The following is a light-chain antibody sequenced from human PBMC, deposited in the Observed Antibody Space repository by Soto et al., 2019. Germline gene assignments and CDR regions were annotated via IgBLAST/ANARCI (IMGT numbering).Light chain of an antibody. V-gene: IGKV1-5*03. J-gene: IGKJ5*01. Sequence: EIQLAQSPANLSGYVGDRVTLTCRASQTISSWLAWYPQTEGKAPKILIYKASSLESGVPSRFSGRGSRTEFTLTISRLQPDDVVTDYCQQDNSYSITFGQGTRLDIK. CDR3: QQDNSYSIT. CDR1: QTISSW. CDR2: KAS.